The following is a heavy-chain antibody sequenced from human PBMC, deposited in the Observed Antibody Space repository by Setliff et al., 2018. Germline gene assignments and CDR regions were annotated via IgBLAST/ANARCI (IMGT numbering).Heavy chain of an antibody. CDR2: INTNTGNP. J-gene: IGHJ6*03. Sequence: ASVKVSCKASGYSFSTYAMSWIRQAPGQGLEWMGWINTNTGNPSYTQGFTGRFVFSLDTSVSTAYLQISSLKPEDTAMYYCARASRFATIVWKGDYYMDVWGKGTTVTVSS. V-gene: IGHV7-4-1*02. CDR3: ARASRFATIVWKGDYYMDV. D-gene: IGHD3-16*02. CDR1: GYSFSTYA.